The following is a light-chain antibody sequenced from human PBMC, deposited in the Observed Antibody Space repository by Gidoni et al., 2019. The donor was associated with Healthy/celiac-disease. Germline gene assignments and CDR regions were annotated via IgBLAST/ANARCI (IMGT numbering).Light chain of an antibody. J-gene: IGKJ5*01. CDR2: DAS. CDR1: QVISNY. V-gene: IGKV1-33*01. CDR3: QQYNNHSIT. Sequence: IKMTQSPSSLPASVGDRVTITCQASQVISNYLNWYQQKPGKAPKLLIYDASNLETGVPSRFSGSGSGTEFTFTISSLQPEDIATYYCQQYNNHSITFGQGTRLEIK.